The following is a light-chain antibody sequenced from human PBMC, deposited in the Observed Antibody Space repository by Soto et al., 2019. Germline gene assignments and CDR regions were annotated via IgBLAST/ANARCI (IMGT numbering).Light chain of an antibody. Sequence: EIGLTQSPGTLSLSPGEGATLSCRASQSVSNNYLAWYQQKPGQAPRLLIYGASTRATGIPVRFSGSGSGTEFTLTITSLQSEDFAIYYCQEYNKWRPITFGGGTKVDIK. J-gene: IGKJ4*01. CDR3: QEYNKWRPIT. CDR2: GAS. CDR1: QSVSNN. V-gene: IGKV3-15*01.